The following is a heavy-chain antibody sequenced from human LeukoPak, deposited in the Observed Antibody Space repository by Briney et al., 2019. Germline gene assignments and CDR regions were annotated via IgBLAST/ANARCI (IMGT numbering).Heavy chain of an antibody. J-gene: IGHJ2*01. CDR1: GFTFSRFP. CDR2: ISTDGSYK. Sequence: GGSLRLSCAVSGFTFSRFPFHWVRQPPGKGLEWVAAISTDGSYKYHGDSVKGRFTISRDNPMNTLYLQMNGLRPDDTAVYYCARSLIPGRWYFDLWGRGTLVTVSS. V-gene: IGHV3-30*04. D-gene: IGHD3-16*01. CDR3: ARSLIPGRWYFDL.